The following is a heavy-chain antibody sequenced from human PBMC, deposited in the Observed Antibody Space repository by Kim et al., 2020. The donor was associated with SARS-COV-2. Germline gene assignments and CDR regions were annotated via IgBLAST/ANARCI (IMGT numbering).Heavy chain of an antibody. CDR2: INPGSGNT. V-gene: IGHV1-3*01. CDR3: AVVTAILG. CDR1: GYTFTSYD. Sequence: ASVKVSCKASGYTFTSYDIHWVRQAPGQGLEWMGWINPGSGNTKSSQKFQGRVTITRDPSASTAYMELSSLRSEDAALYYCAVVTAILGWGQGTLVTVSS. J-gene: IGHJ4*02. D-gene: IGHD2-21*02.